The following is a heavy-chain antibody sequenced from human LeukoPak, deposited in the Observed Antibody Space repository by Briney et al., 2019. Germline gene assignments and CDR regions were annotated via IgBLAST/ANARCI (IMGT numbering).Heavy chain of an antibody. CDR2: ISGSGGST. CDR3: ARGYSYGQVYFDY. CDR1: GFTFSNYG. Sequence: GGSLRLSCAASGFTFSNYGMSWVRQAPGKGLEWVSGISGSGGSTGYADSVKGRFTISRDNAKNSLYLQMNSLRAEDTALYYCARGYSYGQVYFDYWGQGTLVTVSS. J-gene: IGHJ4*02. D-gene: IGHD5-18*01. V-gene: IGHV3-20*04.